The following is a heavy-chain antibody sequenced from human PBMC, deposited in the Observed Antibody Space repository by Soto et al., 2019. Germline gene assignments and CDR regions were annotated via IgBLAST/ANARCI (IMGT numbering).Heavy chain of an antibody. J-gene: IGHJ3*02. CDR1: GYTFTSYG. CDR2: ISAYNGNT. CDR3: ASEYSSGWYKIDAFDS. V-gene: IGHV1-18*01. D-gene: IGHD6-19*01. Sequence: GASVKVSCKASGYTFTSYGISWVRQAPGQGLEWMGWISAYNGNTNYAQKLQGRDTMTTDTSTSTAYMELRSLRSDDTAVYYCASEYSSGWYKIDAFDSWGPGRMLNVXS.